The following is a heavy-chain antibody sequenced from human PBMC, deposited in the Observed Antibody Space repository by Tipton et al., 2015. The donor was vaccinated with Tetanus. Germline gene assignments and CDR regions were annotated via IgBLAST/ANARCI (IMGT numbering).Heavy chain of an antibody. CDR3: AKSDRVTRTSWYFHD. D-gene: IGHD2-2*01. J-gene: IGHJ4*02. V-gene: IGHV4-30-4*01. Sequence: TLSLTCTGSGDSLSNGDYYWSWIRQPPGKGLESIGYIYYSGSTYYNPSLKSRVTISVDTSKNQFSLRLSSVTAADTAVYYCAKSDRVTRTSWYFHDWGQGTLVTVSS. CDR2: IYYSGST. CDR1: GDSLSNGDYY.